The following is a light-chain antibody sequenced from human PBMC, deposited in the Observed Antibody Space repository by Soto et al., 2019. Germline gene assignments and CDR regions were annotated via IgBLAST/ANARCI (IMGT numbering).Light chain of an antibody. CDR1: QDISNY. CDR3: VQYDNLPT. V-gene: IGKV1-33*01. CDR2: DAS. Sequence: IQITQSPSSLSASVRDRVTITCQASQDISNYLNWYQQKPGKAPKLLIYDASNLETGVPSRFSGSGSGTDFTFTSSCLQPEDLATCYCVQYDNLPTFCQVRRLEI. J-gene: IGKJ5*01.